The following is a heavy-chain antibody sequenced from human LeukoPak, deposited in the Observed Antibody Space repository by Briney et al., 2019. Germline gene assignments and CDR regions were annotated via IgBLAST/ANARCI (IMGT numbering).Heavy chain of an antibody. CDR3: ARHSHSIDP. D-gene: IGHD1-26*01. CDR2: ISYDGKEK. CDR1: GFTFSSDA. V-gene: IGHV3-30*04. Sequence: GGSLRLSCVASGFTFSSDAMHWVRQAPGKGLEWVAVISYDGKEKYHADSVKGRFTISRDNSKNTLYLQMNSLRAEDTAVYYCARHSHSIDPWGQGTLVTVSS. J-gene: IGHJ5*02.